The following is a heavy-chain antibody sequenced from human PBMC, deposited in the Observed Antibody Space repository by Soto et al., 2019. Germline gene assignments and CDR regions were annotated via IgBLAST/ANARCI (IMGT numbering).Heavy chain of an antibody. V-gene: IGHV3-9*01. D-gene: IGHD6-6*01. J-gene: IGHJ4*02. CDR2: ITWNSGKV. Sequence: EVQLVESGGGLVQPGKSLRLSCEASGFTFDDFALRWVRQAPGKGLEWVSGITWNSGKVAYVGSVKGRFTISRDNAKNSLYLQMNSLRVEDTAFYYCAKDRREQLDPGGLDHWGQGTLVTVSS. CDR3: AKDRREQLDPGGLDH. CDR1: GFTFDDFA.